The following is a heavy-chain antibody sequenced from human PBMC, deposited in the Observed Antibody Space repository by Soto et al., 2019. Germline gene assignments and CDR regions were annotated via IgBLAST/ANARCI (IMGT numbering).Heavy chain of an antibody. CDR3: ARNRHHSGIVGATSPLAP. Sequence: DVQLVESGGVLVQPGGSLRLSCAISGFSVSSNYLSWVRQAPGKGLEWVSVHDNGGSTYYADSVQGRFTISRDKSNNTLNLQMRRVRAEDPPVYFCARNRHHSGIVGATSPLAPWGKGTQVTVSS. V-gene: IGHV3-53*01. CDR2: HDNGGST. J-gene: IGHJ5*02. CDR1: GFSVSSNY. D-gene: IGHD1-26*01.